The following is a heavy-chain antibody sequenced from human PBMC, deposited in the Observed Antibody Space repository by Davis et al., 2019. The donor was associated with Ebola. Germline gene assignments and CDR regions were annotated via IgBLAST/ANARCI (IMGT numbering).Heavy chain of an antibody. D-gene: IGHD5-18*01. CDR3: ARGGTAMITRSFDY. Sequence: PGGSLRLSCAASGFTFSSYAMHWVRQAPGKGLEYVSAISSNGGSTYYANSVKGRFTISRDNSKNTLYLQMGRLRAKDMAVYYCARGGTAMITRSFDYWGQGALVTVSS. J-gene: IGHJ4*02. CDR1: GFTFSSYA. CDR2: ISSNGGST. V-gene: IGHV3-64*01.